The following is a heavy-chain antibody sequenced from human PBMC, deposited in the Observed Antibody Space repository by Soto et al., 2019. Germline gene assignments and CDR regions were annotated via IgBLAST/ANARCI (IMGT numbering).Heavy chain of an antibody. D-gene: IGHD3-22*01. J-gene: IGHJ3*02. CDR2: MYYSGNT. CDR3: AGARLDRSGYCPFDI. CDR1: GGSISNYY. Sequence: SETLSLTCIVSGGSISNYYWSWIRQPPGKGLEWIGYMYYSGNTNYNPSLKSRVTITVDTSKNQFSLKLSSVTAADTAVYYCAGARLDRSGYCPFDIWGQGTMVTVSS. V-gene: IGHV4-59*01.